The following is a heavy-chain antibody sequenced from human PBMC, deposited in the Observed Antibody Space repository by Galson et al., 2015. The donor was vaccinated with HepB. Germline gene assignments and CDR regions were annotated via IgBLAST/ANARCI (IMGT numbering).Heavy chain of an antibody. CDR2: INHSGST. D-gene: IGHD6-13*01. V-gene: IGHV4-34*01. Sequence: ETLSLTCAVYGGSFSGYYWSWIRQPPGKGLEWIGEINHSGSTNYNPSLKSRVTISVNTSKNQFSLKLSSVTAADTAVYYCARGRGYSSSWYDKSTGGYWGQGTLVTVSS. CDR1: GGSFSGYY. CDR3: ARGRGYSSSWYDKSTGGY. J-gene: IGHJ4*02.